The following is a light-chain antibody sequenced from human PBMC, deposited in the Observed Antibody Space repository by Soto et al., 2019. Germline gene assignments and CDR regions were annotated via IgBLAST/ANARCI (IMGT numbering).Light chain of an antibody. CDR1: QRVSSN. Sequence: EIVMTQSTATLSVSPGERATLSCSASQRVSSNLACYQQKPGQAPRLLIYGASTRATGIPARFSGSGSGTEFTLTISSLQSEDFAVYYCQQYNNWPITFGQGTRLEI. V-gene: IGKV3-15*01. CDR3: QQYNNWPIT. CDR2: GAS. J-gene: IGKJ5*01.